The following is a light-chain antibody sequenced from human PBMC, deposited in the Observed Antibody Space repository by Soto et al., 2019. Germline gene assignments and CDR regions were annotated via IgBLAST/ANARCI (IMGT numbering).Light chain of an antibody. CDR2: DTS. V-gene: IGKV3-11*01. J-gene: IGKJ4*01. CDR3: QQRTKWPLT. Sequence: EIVLTQSPATLSLSPGERATLSCRASQCVGNNLAWYQQKPGQPPRLLIYDTSSRATGIPARFSGSGSGTDFTLTISSLEPEDFAVYYCQQRTKWPLTFGGGTKVEIK. CDR1: QCVGNN.